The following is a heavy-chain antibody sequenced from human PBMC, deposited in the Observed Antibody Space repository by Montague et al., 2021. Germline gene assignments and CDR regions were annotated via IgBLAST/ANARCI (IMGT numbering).Heavy chain of an antibody. CDR2: ISSSGTNI. CDR1: GFTFSDYY. Sequence: SLRLSCAASGFTFSDYYMSWIRQAPGKGLEWVSYISSSGTNIYYADSVKGRFTISRDNAKNSLYLQMNSLRAEDTAVYYCARGIVGTSWYETLDYWGQGTLVTVSS. D-gene: IGHD6-13*01. J-gene: IGHJ4*02. V-gene: IGHV3-11*01. CDR3: ARGIVGTSWYETLDY.